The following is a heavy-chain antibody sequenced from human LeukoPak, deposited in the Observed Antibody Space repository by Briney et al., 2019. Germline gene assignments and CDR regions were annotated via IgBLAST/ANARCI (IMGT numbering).Heavy chain of an antibody. V-gene: IGHV3-21*04. D-gene: IGHD6-13*01. CDR3: AREGGSSWSQYYYYMDV. CDR1: GFTFSSYT. Sequence: GGSLRLSCAASGFTFSSYTMNWVRQAPGKGLEWVSSISSSSTYTHYADSVNGRLTISRDNAKNSLYLQMNSLRAEDTAVYYCAREGGSSWSQYYYYMDVWGKGTTVTISS. J-gene: IGHJ6*03. CDR2: ISSSSTYT.